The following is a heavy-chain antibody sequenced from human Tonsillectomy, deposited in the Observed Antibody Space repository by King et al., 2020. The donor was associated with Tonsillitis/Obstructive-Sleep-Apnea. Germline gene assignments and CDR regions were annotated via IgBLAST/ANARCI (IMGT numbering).Heavy chain of an antibody. CDR1: GLTFSSHA. Sequence: VQLVESGGGLVQPGGSLRLSCEASGLTFSSHAMSWVRQAPGKGLEWVSGISGSGDSTYYADSVKGRFTISRDNSKNTLYLQMNSLRVDDTAVYYCAGGPAGADYYYMDVWGKGTTVTVSS. CDR3: AGGPAGADYYYMDV. J-gene: IGHJ6*03. V-gene: IGHV3-23*04. D-gene: IGHD6-19*01. CDR2: ISGSGDST.